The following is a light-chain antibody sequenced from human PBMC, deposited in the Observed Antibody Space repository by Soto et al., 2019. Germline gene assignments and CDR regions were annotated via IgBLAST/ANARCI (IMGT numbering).Light chain of an antibody. Sequence: EFVLTQSAAPLSLSPGERATLSCRASQSVSSYLAWYQQKPGQAHRLLSHDVSNRATGIPASFSGSGSGTDFTHTISSLGPEDFAVYYCQQRGTFGGGNKVEI. V-gene: IGKV3-11*01. CDR2: DVS. J-gene: IGKJ4*01. CDR1: QSVSSY. CDR3: QQRGT.